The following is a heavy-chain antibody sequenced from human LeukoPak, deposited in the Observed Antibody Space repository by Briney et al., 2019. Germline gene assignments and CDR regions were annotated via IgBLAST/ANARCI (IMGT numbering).Heavy chain of an antibody. J-gene: IGHJ4*02. D-gene: IGHD3-22*01. Sequence: ASAKVSCKASGYTFTSYDINWVRQAPGQGLEWMGWISAYNGNTNYAQKLQGRVTMTTDTSTSTAYMELRSLRSDDTAVYYCASGTYYYDSSGLDYWGQGTLVTVSS. V-gene: IGHV1-18*01. CDR3: ASGTYYYDSSGLDY. CDR1: GYTFTSYD. CDR2: ISAYNGNT.